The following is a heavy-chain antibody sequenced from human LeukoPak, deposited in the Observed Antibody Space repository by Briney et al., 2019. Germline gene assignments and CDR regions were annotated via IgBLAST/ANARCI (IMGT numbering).Heavy chain of an antibody. CDR3: ATGPPRITIFGVVIKGNYFDY. J-gene: IGHJ4*02. V-gene: IGHV1-24*01. D-gene: IGHD3-3*01. Sequence: GASVKVSCKVSGYTLTELSMHWVRQAPGKGLEWMGGFDPEDGETIYAQKFQGRVTMTEDTSTDTAYMELSSLRSEDTAVYYCATGPPRITIFGVVIKGNYFDYWGQGTLVTASS. CDR2: FDPEDGET. CDR1: GYTLTELS.